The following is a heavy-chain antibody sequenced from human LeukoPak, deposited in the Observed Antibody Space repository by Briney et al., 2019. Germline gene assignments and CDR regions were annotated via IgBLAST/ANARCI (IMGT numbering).Heavy chain of an antibody. Sequence: KPSETLSLTCTVSGGSISSGGYYWSWIRQHPGKGLEWIGYIYYSGSTYYNPSLKSRVTISVDTSKNQFSLELSSVTAADTAVYYCAREFDSSGDYWGQGTLVTVSS. CDR1: GGSISSGGYY. CDR3: AREFDSSGDY. CDR2: IYYSGST. V-gene: IGHV4-31*03. D-gene: IGHD3-10*01. J-gene: IGHJ4*02.